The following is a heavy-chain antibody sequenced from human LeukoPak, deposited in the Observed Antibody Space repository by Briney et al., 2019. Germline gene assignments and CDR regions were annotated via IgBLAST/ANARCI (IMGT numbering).Heavy chain of an antibody. CDR3: AKDSDRRGSGSFHSY. D-gene: IGHD3-10*01. J-gene: IGHJ4*02. CDR1: GFTFSSYG. CDR2: ISGSGGST. Sequence: GGTLRLSCAASGFTFSSYGMSWVRQAPGKGLEWVSAISGSGGSTYYADSVKGRFTISRDNSKNTLYLQMNSLRAEDTAVYYCAKDSDRRGSGSFHSYWGQGTLVTVSS. V-gene: IGHV3-23*01.